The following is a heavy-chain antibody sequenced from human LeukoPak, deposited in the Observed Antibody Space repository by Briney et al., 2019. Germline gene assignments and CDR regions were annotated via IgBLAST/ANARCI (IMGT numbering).Heavy chain of an antibody. CDR2: IYTSGST. CDR1: GGSISSYY. D-gene: IGHD3-16*01. CDR3: ARLHYDYAQVDAFDI. J-gene: IGHJ3*02. V-gene: IGHV4-4*07. Sequence: EPSETLSLTCTVSGGSISSYYWSWIRQPAGKGLEWIGRIYTSGSTNYNPSLKSRVTISVDTSKNQFSLKLSSVTAADTAVYYCARLHYDYAQVDAFDIWGQGTMVTVSS.